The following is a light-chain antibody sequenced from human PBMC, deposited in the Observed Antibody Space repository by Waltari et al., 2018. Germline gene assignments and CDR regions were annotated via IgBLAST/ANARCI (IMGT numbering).Light chain of an antibody. CDR1: SNNIGTFA. J-gene: IGLJ2*01. V-gene: IGLV1-36*01. CDR3: STWDSSLSAQV. Sequence: QSALTQEASVSGTVGQKVTLSCTGNSNNIGTFAVGWYQQISHGAPKTVMFGDSLPSGIPGRFSGPRSGTTASLTISGLQPEDEADYYCSTWDSSLSAQVFGGGTKLTVL. CDR2: GDS.